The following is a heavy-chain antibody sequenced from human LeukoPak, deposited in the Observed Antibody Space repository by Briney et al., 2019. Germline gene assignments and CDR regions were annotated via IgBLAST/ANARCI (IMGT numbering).Heavy chain of an antibody. CDR3: ARHGLGGGRSGSGMDV. CDR2: IYYSGST. D-gene: IGHD2-15*01. CDR1: GGSISSYY. J-gene: IGHJ6*02. V-gene: IGHV4-59*01. Sequence: SETLSLTCTVSGGSISSYYWSWIRQPPGKGLEWIGYIYYSGSTNYNPSLKSRVTISVDTAKNQFFPKLSSLTTADTAVYYCARHGLGGGRSGSGMDVWGQGTTVTVSS.